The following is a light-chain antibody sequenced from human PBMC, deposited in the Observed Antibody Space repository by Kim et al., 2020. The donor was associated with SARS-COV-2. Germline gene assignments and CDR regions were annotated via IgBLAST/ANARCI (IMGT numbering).Light chain of an antibody. CDR2: GSS. CDR1: QSVASTF. V-gene: IGKV3-20*01. J-gene: IGKJ1*01. Sequence: EIVLTQSPGTLSLSPGEGATLSCRASQSVASTFFACHQQQPGRAPRLLNCGSSSTATGIASRFSSGGSGTVFTITSSRLAAEDVVEYYWQQYSTSPWTFGHGTKVDIK. CDR3: QQYSTSPWT.